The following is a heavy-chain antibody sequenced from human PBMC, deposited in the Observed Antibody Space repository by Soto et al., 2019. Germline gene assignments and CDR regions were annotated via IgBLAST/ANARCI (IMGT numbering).Heavy chain of an antibody. CDR1: GGSITSSSYY. D-gene: IGHD4-4*01. Sequence: QLQLQESGPGLVKPSETLSLTCAVSGGSITSSSYYWGWIRQAPGRGLEWIGTIYYRGYTYYNPSLESRVPISAATSKNQLSLNLRSVTAADTAVYYCASPAGADYTFDYWGQGILVTVSS. J-gene: IGHJ4*02. CDR2: IYYRGYT. V-gene: IGHV4-39*01. CDR3: ASPAGADYTFDY.